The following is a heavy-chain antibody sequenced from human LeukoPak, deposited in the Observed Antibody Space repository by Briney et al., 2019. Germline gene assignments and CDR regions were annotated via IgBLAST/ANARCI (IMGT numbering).Heavy chain of an antibody. CDR2: ISSSSTYI. Sequence: NPGGSLRLSCAASGFTFSDYSMNWVRQAPGKGLEWVSSISSSSTYIYYADSVKGRFTISRDNAKNSVYLQMNSLRAEYTAVYYCARDPGLPRAYTVNYWGQGSLVTVSS. J-gene: IGHJ4*02. CDR3: ARDPGLPRAYTVNY. V-gene: IGHV3-21*01. CDR1: GFTFSDYS. D-gene: IGHD1-1*01.